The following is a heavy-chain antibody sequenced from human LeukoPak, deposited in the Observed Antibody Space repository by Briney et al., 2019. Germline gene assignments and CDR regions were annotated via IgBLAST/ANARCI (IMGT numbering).Heavy chain of an antibody. J-gene: IGHJ4*01. CDR1: GGSISSINYY. CDR3: AKAGKSAPHYFFDY. CDR2: IYYSGST. Sequence: SETLSLTCTVSGGSISSINYYWGWIRQPPGKGLEWIGSIYYSGSTYYNPSLKSRFTISVDTSKNQFSLKESSVTAADTAVYYCAKAGKSAPHYFFDYWGQGTLVTVPS. V-gene: IGHV4-39*07.